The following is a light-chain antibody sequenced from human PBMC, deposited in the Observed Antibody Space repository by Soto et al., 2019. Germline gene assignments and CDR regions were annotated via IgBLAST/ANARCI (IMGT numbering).Light chain of an antibody. V-gene: IGKV1-5*03. J-gene: IGKJ1*01. CDR3: QHYNSYSEA. CDR2: EAS. Sequence: QSPSTLSASVGGTVTIPCRASQSISGWLAWYQQRPGVAPRLLIYEASTLQSGVPSRFSGSGSGTEFTLTISSLQPDDFATYYCQHYNSYSEAFGQGTKVDI. CDR1: QSISGW.